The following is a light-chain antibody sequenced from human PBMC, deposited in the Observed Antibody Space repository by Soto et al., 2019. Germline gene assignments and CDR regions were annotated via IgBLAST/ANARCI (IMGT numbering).Light chain of an antibody. Sequence: EIVLTQSPGTLSLSPGERATLSCRASESVSSNYLAWYQQKHGQAPRLLIYGASTRATGVPDRFSGSGSGTDFTLSISRLEPEDFAVYYCQQYGGSPRTFGQGTKVEIK. CDR3: QQYGGSPRT. V-gene: IGKV3-20*01. J-gene: IGKJ1*01. CDR2: GAS. CDR1: ESVSSNY.